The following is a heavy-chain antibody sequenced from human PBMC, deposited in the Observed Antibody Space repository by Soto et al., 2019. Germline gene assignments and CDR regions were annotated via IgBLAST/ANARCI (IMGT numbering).Heavy chain of an antibody. Sequence: QVQLVQSGAEVKKPGSSVKVSCKASGGTFSSYTISWVRQAPGQGLEWMGRIIPILGIANYAQKFQGRVTMTADKSTSTAYMELSSLRSEDTAVYYCARDPIYYYYYGMDVWGQGTTVTVSS. J-gene: IGHJ6*02. CDR3: ARDPIYYYYYGMDV. V-gene: IGHV1-69*08. CDR2: IIPILGIA. CDR1: GGTFSSYT.